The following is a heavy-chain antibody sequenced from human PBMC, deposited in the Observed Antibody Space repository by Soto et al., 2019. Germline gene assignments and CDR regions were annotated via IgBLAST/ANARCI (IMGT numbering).Heavy chain of an antibody. V-gene: IGHV1-3*01. CDR2: INAGNGNT. CDR1: GYTFTSYA. Sequence: ASVKVSWKASGYTFTSYAMHWVRQAPGQRLEWMGWINAGNGNTKYSQKFQGRVTITRDTSASTAYMELSSLRSEDTAVYYCARVSSGYYYGDFDYWGQGTLVTVSS. J-gene: IGHJ4*02. D-gene: IGHD3-22*01. CDR3: ARVSSGYYYGDFDY.